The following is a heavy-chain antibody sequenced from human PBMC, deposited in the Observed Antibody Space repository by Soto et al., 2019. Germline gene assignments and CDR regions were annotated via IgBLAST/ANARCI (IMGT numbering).Heavy chain of an antibody. CDR2: ISGYNGDTNT. D-gene: IGHD3-3*01. V-gene: IGHV1-18*01. Sequence: QVQLVQSGGEVRKPGASVKVSCKASGYIFTNYAISWVRQAPGQGPEWMGWISGYNGDTNTHYSQNFQGRLTLTTEMSTTTAYMELRSLTSDDTAVDYSARDNDVWTGYSFDNWGQGTLVTVSS. CDR1: GYIFTNYA. CDR3: ARDNDVWTGYSFDN. J-gene: IGHJ4*02.